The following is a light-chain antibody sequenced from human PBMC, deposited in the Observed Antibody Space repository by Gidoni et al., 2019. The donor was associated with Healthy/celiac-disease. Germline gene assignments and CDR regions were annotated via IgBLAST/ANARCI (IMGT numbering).Light chain of an antibody. CDR1: NSGSKS. CDR3: QVWDSSSDHRL. V-gene: IGLV3-21*04. Sequence: SYVLTQPTSVSVAPGKTARITCGGNNSGSKSVHWYQQKPGQAPVLVIYYDSDRPSGSPERFSGSNSGNTATLTISRVEAGDEADYYCQVWDSSSDHRLFGGGTKLTVL. CDR2: YDS. J-gene: IGLJ2*01.